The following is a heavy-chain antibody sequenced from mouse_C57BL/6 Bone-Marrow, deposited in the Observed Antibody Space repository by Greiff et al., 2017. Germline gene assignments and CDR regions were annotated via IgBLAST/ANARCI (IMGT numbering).Heavy chain of an antibody. Sequence: QVQLQQPGAELVKPGASVKLSCKASGYTFTSYWMHWVKQRPGQGLEWIGMIHPNSGSTNYNEKFKSKATLTVDKSSSIAYMQLSSLTSEDSAVYYCARRWLLRDYAMDYWGQGTSVTVSS. CDR2: IHPNSGST. CDR3: ARRWLLRDYAMDY. D-gene: IGHD2-3*01. CDR1: GYTFTSYW. J-gene: IGHJ4*01. V-gene: IGHV1-64*01.